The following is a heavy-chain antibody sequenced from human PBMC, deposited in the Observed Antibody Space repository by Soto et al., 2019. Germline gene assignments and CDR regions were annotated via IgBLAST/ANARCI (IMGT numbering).Heavy chain of an antibody. CDR3: TRQRDCSRTTGLYYYYSGFDG. J-gene: IGHJ6*02. Sequence: GGSLRLSCAASGFTFDEYAMHWVRQAPGKGLEWVSGISWNSGSIGYADSVKGRFTISRDNAKNSLYLQMNSLRAEDTAVYYCTRQRDCSRTTGLYYYYSGFDGWGQGTPVSVSS. CDR2: ISWNSGSI. CDR1: GFTFDEYA. V-gene: IGHV3-9*01. D-gene: IGHD2-2*01.